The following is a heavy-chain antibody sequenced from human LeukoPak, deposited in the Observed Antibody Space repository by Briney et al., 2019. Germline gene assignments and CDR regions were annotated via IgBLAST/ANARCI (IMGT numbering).Heavy chain of an antibody. D-gene: IGHD6-13*01. J-gene: IGHJ4*02. Sequence: ASVKVSCKASGYTFTGYYMHWVRQAPGQGLEWMGWINPNSGGTNYAQKFQGRVTMTRNTSISTAYMELSSLRSEDTAVYYCARAPSIAAAALRYWGQGTLVTVSS. CDR2: INPNSGGT. CDR3: ARAPSIAAAALRY. V-gene: IGHV1-2*02. CDR1: GYTFTGYY.